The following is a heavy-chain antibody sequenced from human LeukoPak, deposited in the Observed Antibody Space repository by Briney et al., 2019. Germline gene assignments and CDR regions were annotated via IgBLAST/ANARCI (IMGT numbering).Heavy chain of an antibody. CDR1: GYTFTIYG. Sequence: ASVKVSCKASGYTFTIYGISWVRQAPGQGLERMGWISAYNGNTNYAQKLQGRVTMTTDTSTSTAYMELRSLRSDDTAVYYCARVPGYGDYVDYWGQGTLVTVSS. CDR2: ISAYNGNT. CDR3: ARVPGYGDYVDY. V-gene: IGHV1-18*01. J-gene: IGHJ4*02. D-gene: IGHD4-17*01.